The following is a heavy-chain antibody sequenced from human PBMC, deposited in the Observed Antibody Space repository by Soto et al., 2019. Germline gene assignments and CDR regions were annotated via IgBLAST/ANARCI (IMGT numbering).Heavy chain of an antibody. CDR2: IKTKSEGGPT. Sequence: EVQLVESGGGFIQPGGSLSLSCAASGLPISNAWMNWVRQAPGKGLEWVGRIKTKSEGGPTDYAAAVKGRFTVSRDDSKNTLYLQMNSLKTEDTAVYYCTTGSVEGVWGQGTTVTVSS. CDR3: TTGSVEGV. D-gene: IGHD2-15*01. CDR1: GLPISNAW. J-gene: IGHJ6*02. V-gene: IGHV3-15*07.